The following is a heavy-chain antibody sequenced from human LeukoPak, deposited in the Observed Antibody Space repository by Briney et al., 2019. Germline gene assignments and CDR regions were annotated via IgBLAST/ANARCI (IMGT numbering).Heavy chain of an antibody. CDR1: GFTFSSYA. V-gene: IGHV3-23*01. CDR2: ISGSGGST. J-gene: IGHJ4*02. Sequence: GGSLRLSCSASGFTFSSYAMSWVRQAPGKGLEWVSAISGSGGSTYYADSVKGRFTISRDNSKNTLYLQMNSLRAEDTAVYYCAKGSGYGPDDFHFDYWGQGTLVTVSS. D-gene: IGHD3/OR15-3a*01. CDR3: AKGSGYGPDDFHFDY.